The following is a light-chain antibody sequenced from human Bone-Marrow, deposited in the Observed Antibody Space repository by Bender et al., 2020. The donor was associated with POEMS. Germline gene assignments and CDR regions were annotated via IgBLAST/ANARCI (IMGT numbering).Light chain of an antibody. J-gene: IGLJ3*02. V-gene: IGLV2-23*01. CDR2: EGT. CDR1: TSTFGL. CDR3: CSYVASNTWM. Sequence: QSALTQPASVSGSPGQSITISCTGTTSTFGLVSWYQQLPGKAPKLIIYEGTERPSGISNRFSGSKSGNTASLTISGLQPDDEAVYYCCSYVASNTWMFGGGTKLTVL.